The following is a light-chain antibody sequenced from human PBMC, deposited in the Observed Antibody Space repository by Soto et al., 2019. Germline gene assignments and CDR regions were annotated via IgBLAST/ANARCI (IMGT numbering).Light chain of an antibody. CDR2: AS. J-gene: IGKJ1*01. CDR1: QSISSD. CDR3: QQGHGT. Sequence: DIQMTQSPSSLSASIGDRVTITCRASQSISSDLCWYQQKPGNAPKLLIYASILQSVVPSRFSGSGSGTDFTLTITSLQPEDFATYYCQQGHGTFGQGTKVEVK. V-gene: IGKV1-39*01.